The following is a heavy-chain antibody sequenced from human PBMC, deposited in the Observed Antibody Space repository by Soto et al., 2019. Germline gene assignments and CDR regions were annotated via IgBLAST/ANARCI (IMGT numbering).Heavy chain of an antibody. CDR3: AREAGGSNIAAVLLDP. J-gene: IGHJ5*02. CDR1: GFIFSSYG. CDR2: IWYDGSNR. Sequence: GSLRLSGAASGFIFSSYGMHWVRQAPGKGLEWVAVIWYDGSNRHYADSVKGRFTISRDNSRNMVYLQMKSLTSDDTAVYYCAREAGGSNIAAVLLDPWGQGTLVTVSS. D-gene: IGHD3-3*02. V-gene: IGHV3-30*19.